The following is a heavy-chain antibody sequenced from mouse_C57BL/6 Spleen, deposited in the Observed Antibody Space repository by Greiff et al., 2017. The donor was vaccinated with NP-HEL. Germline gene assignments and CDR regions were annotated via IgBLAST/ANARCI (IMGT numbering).Heavy chain of an antibody. D-gene: IGHD1-1*01. CDR2: IYPGDGDT. V-gene: IGHV1-82*01. J-gene: IGHJ1*03. Sequence: QVQLQQSGPELVKPGASVKISCKASGYAFSSSWMNWVKQRPGKGLEWIGRIYPGDGDTNYNGKFKGKATLTADKSSSTAYMQLSSLTSEDSAVYFCARGYYGSSVYWYFDVWGTGTTVTVSS. CDR3: ARGYYGSSVYWYFDV. CDR1: GYAFSSSW.